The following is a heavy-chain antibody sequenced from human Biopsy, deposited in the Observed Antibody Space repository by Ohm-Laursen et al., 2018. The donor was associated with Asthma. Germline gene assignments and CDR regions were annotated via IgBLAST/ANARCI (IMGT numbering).Heavy chain of an antibody. D-gene: IGHD1-20*01. CDR2: ISYDGTNK. J-gene: IGHJ6*02. V-gene: IGHV3-30-3*01. CDR1: GFTFSDCD. CDR3: ARDLRSDNWNPWGMDV. Sequence: SLRLSCAASGFTFSDCDMHWVRQAPGKGLEWVAVISYDGTNKDYADSVKGRFTFSRDNSQNTLSLEMNSLRVEDTAVYYCARDLRSDNWNPWGMDVWGLGTTVTVAS.